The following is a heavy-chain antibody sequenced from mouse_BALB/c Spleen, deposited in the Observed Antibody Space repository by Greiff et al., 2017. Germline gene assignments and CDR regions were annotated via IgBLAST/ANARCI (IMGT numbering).Heavy chain of an antibody. CDR3: ARFAYYGSSAYFDY. CDR1: GFTFSSFG. Sequence: DVKLVESGGGLVQPGGSRKLSCAASGFTFSSFGMHWVRQAPEKGLEWVAYISSGSSTIYYADTVKGRFTISRDNPKNTLFLQMTSLRSEDTAMYYCARFAYYGSSAYFDYWGQGTTLTVSS. CDR2: ISSGSSTI. V-gene: IGHV5-17*02. D-gene: IGHD1-1*01. J-gene: IGHJ2*01.